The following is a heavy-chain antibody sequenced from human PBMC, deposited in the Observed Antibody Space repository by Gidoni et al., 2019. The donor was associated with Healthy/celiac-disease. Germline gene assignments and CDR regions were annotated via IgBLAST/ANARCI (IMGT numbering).Heavy chain of an antibody. V-gene: IGHV3-7*01. CDR2: IKQDGSEK. CDR1: GFTFSSYW. J-gene: IGHJ4*02. D-gene: IGHD6-13*01. CDR3: ARGGKYSSSSVDY. Sequence: EVQLVASGGGLVQPGGSLRLSCAASGFTFSSYWMSWVRQAPGKGLEWVANIKQDGSEKYYVDSVKGRFTISRDNAKNSLYLQMNSLRAEDTAVYYCARGGKYSSSSVDYWGQGTLVTVSS.